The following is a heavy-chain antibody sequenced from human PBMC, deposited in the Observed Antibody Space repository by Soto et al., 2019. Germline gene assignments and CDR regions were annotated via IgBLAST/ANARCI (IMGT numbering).Heavy chain of an antibody. CDR1: AFSFSHYA. D-gene: IGHD2-15*01. J-gene: IGHJ6*01. CDR3: ARAGYCSGGRFYSPYYYYYGMEV. Sequence: VGSLRLSCGSSAFSFSHYAMHWVRHSPGKWLECVAVISYDGNIKRYADSVKGRFTISRDNSENTLYLQMNSLSPEDTAVYYCARAGYCSGGRFYSPYYYYYGMEVWGQGIMFTVS. V-gene: IGHV3-30-3*01. CDR2: ISYDGNIK.